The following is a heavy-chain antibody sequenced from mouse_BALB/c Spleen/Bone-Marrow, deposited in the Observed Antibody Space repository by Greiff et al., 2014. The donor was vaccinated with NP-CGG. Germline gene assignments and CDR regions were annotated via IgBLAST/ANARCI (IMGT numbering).Heavy chain of an antibody. V-gene: IGHV5-9-3*01. CDR3: ARDGITRLFDY. J-gene: IGHJ2*01. Sequence: EVQVVESGGGLVKPGGSLKLSCAASGFTFSSYATSWVRQTPEKRLEWVATISSGGSYTYYPESVKGRFTISGDNAKNTLYLQMSSLRSEDTAMYYCARDGITRLFDYWGQGTTLTVSS. CDR1: GFTFSSYA. D-gene: IGHD2-4*01. CDR2: ISSGGSYT.